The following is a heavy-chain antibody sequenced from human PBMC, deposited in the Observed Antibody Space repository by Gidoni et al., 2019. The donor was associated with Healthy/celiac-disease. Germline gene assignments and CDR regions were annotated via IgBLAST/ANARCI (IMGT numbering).Heavy chain of an antibody. CDR1: GGYFSGYY. CDR2: INHSGST. D-gene: IGHD3-9*01. J-gene: IGHJ5*02. Sequence: QVQLQQWGAGLLQPSETLSLTCAVYGGYFSGYYWSWIRQPPGKGLEWIGEINHSGSTNYNPSLKSRVTISVDTSKNQFSLKLSSVTAADTAVYYCARNDILTGFSDTFDPWGQGTLVTVSS. CDR3: ARNDILTGFSDTFDP. V-gene: IGHV4-34*01.